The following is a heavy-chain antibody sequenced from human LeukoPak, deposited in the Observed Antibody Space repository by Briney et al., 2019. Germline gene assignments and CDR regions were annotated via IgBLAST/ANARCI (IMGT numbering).Heavy chain of an antibody. D-gene: IGHD6-6*01. CDR1: GFTFSSYA. V-gene: IGHV3-23*01. CDR2: ISGSGGST. J-gene: IGHJ4*02. Sequence: PGGSLRLSCAASGFTFSSYAMSWVRKAPGKGLGWVSAISGSGGSTYYADSVKGRFTISRDNSKNTLYLQMNSLRAEDTAVYYCARPMRSSSRSYIDYWGQGTLVTVSS. CDR3: ARPMRSSSRSYIDY.